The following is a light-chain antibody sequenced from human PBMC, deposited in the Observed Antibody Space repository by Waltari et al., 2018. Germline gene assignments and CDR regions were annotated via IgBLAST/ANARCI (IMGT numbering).Light chain of an antibody. CDR3: QQPGRSPT. J-gene: IGKJ1*01. V-gene: IGKV3-20*01. CDR2: GAS. Sequence: EIVLTQSPAPLSLSPGERATLSCMASQSVAWYQQKPGQAPRLLVYGASTRATGIPDRFSGTGFGTDFTLTISILDPEDFAIYYCQQPGRSPTFGQGTKVEIK. CDR1: QSV.